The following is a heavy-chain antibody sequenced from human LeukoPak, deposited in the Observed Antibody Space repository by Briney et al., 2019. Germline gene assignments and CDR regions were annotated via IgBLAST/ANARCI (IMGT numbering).Heavy chain of an antibody. V-gene: IGHV3-23*01. CDR2: ISGRGDTS. Sequence: GGSLTLSCAASGFAFNTYAMNWVRQAPGKGLEWVSTISGRGDTSYFPDSVKGRFSISRDNSKNTLFLQMNNLGAEDTALYYCARDPGYAIYYFDYWGQGTLVTVSS. CDR1: GFAFNTYA. D-gene: IGHD3-9*01. CDR3: ARDPGYAIYYFDY. J-gene: IGHJ4*02.